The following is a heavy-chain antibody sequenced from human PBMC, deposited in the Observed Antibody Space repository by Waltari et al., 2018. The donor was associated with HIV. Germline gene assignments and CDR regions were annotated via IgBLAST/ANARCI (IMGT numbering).Heavy chain of an antibody. CDR1: GYTFANYA. V-gene: IGHV1-3*01. CDR3: AREGAGDIYYLEY. J-gene: IGHJ4*02. Sequence: QVQLVQSRAEAKRPGASARVSCKTSGYTFANYAVHWVRQAPGQKLESMGWINVGNSKTQYSQKFQGRLTITRDTSASVAYMELTRLKSEDTAVYFCAREGAGDIYYLEYWGQGTLVTVSS. CDR2: INVGNSKT. D-gene: IGHD3-16*02.